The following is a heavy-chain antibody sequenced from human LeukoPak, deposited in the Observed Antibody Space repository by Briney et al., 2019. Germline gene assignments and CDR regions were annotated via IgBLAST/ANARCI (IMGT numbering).Heavy chain of an antibody. V-gene: IGHV3-30*18. Sequence: GRSLRLSCAASRFTFSSYGMHWVRQAPGNGLEWVALISYDGSNKYYTDSVKGRFTISRHNSKNTLYLQMDSLRAEDTAVYYCAKDRGYSYGYFDYWGQGTLVTVSS. J-gene: IGHJ4*02. CDR2: ISYDGSNK. CDR1: RFTFSSYG. CDR3: AKDRGYSYGYFDY. D-gene: IGHD5-18*01.